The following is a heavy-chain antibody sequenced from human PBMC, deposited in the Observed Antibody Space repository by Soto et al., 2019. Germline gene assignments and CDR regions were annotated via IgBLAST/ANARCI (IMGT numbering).Heavy chain of an antibody. CDR3: AQTGNIVATINWFDP. V-gene: IGHV2-5*02. Sequence: SGPTLVNPTQTLTLTCTFSGFSLSTSGVGVGWIRQPPGKALEWLALIYWDDDKRYSPSLKSRLTITKDTSKNQVVLTMTNMDPVDTATYYCAQTGNIVATINWFDPWGQGTLVTVSS. D-gene: IGHD5-12*01. CDR2: IYWDDDK. J-gene: IGHJ5*02. CDR1: GFSLSTSGVG.